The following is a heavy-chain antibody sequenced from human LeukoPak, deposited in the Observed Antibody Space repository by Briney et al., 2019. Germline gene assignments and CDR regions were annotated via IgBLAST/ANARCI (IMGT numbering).Heavy chain of an antibody. CDR2: ISSNGSNT. D-gene: IGHD5-18*01. CDR1: GFPFSTYA. CDR3: ARVSGYSYGQ. V-gene: IGHV3-64*02. J-gene: IGHJ4*02. Sequence: PGGSLRLSCVASGFPFSTYAMHWVRQAPGKGLECVSGISSNGSNTNYADSVEGRFTISRDNSKNTLYLRMGSLRLEDMAVYYCARVSGYSYGQWGQGTLVTVSS.